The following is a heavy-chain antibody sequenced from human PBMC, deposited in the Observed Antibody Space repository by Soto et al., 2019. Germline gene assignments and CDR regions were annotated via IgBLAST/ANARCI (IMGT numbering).Heavy chain of an antibody. V-gene: IGHV1-18*04. J-gene: IGHJ4*02. D-gene: IGHD4-17*01. CDR2: ISGYSGNA. Sequence: ASVKVSCKTSGHIFSDYGINWVRQAPGQGLEWMGWISGYSGNANLAQKFQGRVTMTTDKSTRTAYMELRRLRSDDTAVYYCAKRTSGTTWGESDYWGQGTLVTVSS. CDR3: AKRTSGTTWGESDY. CDR1: GHIFSDYG.